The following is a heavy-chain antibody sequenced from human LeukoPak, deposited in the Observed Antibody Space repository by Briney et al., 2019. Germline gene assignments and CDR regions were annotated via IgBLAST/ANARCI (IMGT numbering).Heavy chain of an antibody. V-gene: IGHV3-23*01. J-gene: IGHJ4*02. CDR2: ISGNGGST. CDR1: GFTFSSYA. CDR3: AKLTGGYYDSSGYYPLDY. D-gene: IGHD3-22*01. Sequence: GGSLRLSCAASGFTFSSYAMSWVRQAPGKGLEWVSAISGNGGSTYYADSVKGRFTISRDNSKNTLYLQMNSLRAEDTAVYYCAKLTGGYYDSSGYYPLDYWGQGTLVTVSS.